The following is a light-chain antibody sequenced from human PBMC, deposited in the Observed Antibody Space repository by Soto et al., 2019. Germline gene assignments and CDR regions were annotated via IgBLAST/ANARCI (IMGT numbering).Light chain of an antibody. Sequence: DIQMTQSPSSLSASVGDRVTITCRASQTISTYLNWYQQIPGKAPKLLIYGASNLQNGVPSRFRGSGSGTDFTLTISSLQPEDFATYYCQKSSSIPYTFGHGTKLAIK. CDR1: QTISTY. CDR2: GAS. V-gene: IGKV1-39*01. J-gene: IGKJ2*01. CDR3: QKSSSIPYT.